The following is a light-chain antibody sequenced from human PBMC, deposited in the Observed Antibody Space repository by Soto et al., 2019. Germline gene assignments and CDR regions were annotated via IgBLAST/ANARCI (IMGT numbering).Light chain of an antibody. CDR3: LQRSNWPA. CDR2: DAS. CDR1: QSVSSY. J-gene: IGKJ1*01. Sequence: EIVLTQSPATLSLSTGERATLSCRASQSVSSYLAWYQQKPGQAPRLLIYDASNRATGIPARFSGSGSGTDFTLTISCLEPEDFAVYYCLQRSNWPAFGQGTKVDI. V-gene: IGKV3-11*01.